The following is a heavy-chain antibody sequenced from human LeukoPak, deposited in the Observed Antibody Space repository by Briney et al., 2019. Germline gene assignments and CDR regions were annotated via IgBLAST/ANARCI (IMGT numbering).Heavy chain of an antibody. D-gene: IGHD3-22*01. J-gene: IGHJ3*02. CDR3: ASPFYFDSSGLDAFDI. Sequence: PGRSLRLSCAASGFTFGSYAMHWVRQAPGKGLEWVAVISYDGTNKYYADSVKGRFTIFRDNSKNTLFLQMNSLRAEDTAVYCCASPFYFDSSGLDAFDIWGQGTMVTVSS. CDR1: GFTFGSYA. CDR2: ISYDGTNK. V-gene: IGHV3-30*03.